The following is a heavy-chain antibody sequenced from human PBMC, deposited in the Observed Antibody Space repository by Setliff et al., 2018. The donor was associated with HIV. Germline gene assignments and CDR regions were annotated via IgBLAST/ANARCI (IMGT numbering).Heavy chain of an antibody. CDR3: ARHRAGYSGYAIPILDY. V-gene: IGHV5-51*01. D-gene: IGHD5-12*01. CDR1: GYSFTNYW. CDR2: IYSGDSSI. Sequence: PGESLKISCKNSGYSFTNYWIGWVRQMPGKGLEWMGIIYSGDSSIKYSPSFQGQVTISTDKSISTAYLHLSNLGASDTAIYYCARHRAGYSGYAIPILDYWGQGTLVTVSS. J-gene: IGHJ4*02.